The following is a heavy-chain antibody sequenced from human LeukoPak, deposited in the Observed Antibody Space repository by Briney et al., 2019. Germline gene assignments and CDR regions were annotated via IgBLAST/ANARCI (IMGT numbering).Heavy chain of an antibody. CDR2: IDYDGSHI. Sequence: GGSLRLSCAGSGFTFTTSAMNWVRQVPGKGLEWVSSIDYDGSHIYYAASVKGRFSISRDNARDSVYLQMNSLRAEDTAVYYCARIKGYSRFDIWGQGTMVTVSS. V-gene: IGHV3-21*01. CDR3: ARIKGYSRFDI. D-gene: IGHD6-13*01. J-gene: IGHJ3*02. CDR1: GFTFTTSA.